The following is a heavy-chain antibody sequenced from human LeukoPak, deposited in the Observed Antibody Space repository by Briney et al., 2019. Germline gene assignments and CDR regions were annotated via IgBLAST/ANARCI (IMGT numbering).Heavy chain of an antibody. J-gene: IGHJ6*02. CDR2: INSDGSST. CDR1: GFTFSGYW. CDR3: ASIKYGMDV. Sequence: GGSLRLSCAASGFTFSGYWTHWVRQAPGKGLVWVSRINSDGSSTSYADSVKGRFTISRDNSKNTLYLQMNSLRAEDTAVYYCASIKYGMDVWGQGTTVTVSS. V-gene: IGHV3-74*01.